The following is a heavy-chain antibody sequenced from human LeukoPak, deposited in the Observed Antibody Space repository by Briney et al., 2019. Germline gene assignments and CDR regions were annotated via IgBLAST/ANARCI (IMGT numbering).Heavy chain of an antibody. J-gene: IGHJ4*02. D-gene: IGHD3-10*01. CDR1: GFTFSSYG. Sequence: GRSLRLSCAASGFTFSSYGMHWVRQAPGKGLEWVAVISYDGSNKYYADSVKGRFTISRDNSKNTLYLQMNSLRVEDTAVYYCAKPGRRGAPTHFDYWGQGTLVTVSS. V-gene: IGHV3-30*18. CDR2: ISYDGSNK. CDR3: AKPGRRGAPTHFDY.